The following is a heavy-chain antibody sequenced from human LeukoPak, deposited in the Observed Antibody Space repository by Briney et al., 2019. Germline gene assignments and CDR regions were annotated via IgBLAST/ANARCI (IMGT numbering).Heavy chain of an antibody. CDR2: INPSGGST. V-gene: IGHV1-46*01. J-gene: IGHJ3*02. CDR3: ARGGIEMATITDAFDI. D-gene: IGHD5-24*01. Sequence: ASVKVSCKASGYTFTSYYMHWVRQAPGQGLEWMGIINPSGGSTSYAQKFQGRVTMTRDTSTSTVYMELSSLRSEDTAVYYCARGGIEMATITDAFDIWGQGTMVTVSS. CDR1: GYTFTSYY.